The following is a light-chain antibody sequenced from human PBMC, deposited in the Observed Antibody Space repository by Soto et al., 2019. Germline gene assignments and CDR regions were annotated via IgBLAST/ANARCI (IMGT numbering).Light chain of an antibody. CDR2: GAS. CDR3: QQDFNWPPLT. V-gene: IGKV3-15*01. CDR1: QSVKSS. J-gene: IGKJ4*01. Sequence: EIVMTQSPATLSVSPGERATLSCRASQSVKSSLAWYQHKPGQVPRLLIYGASTRATGVPVRFSGSGSGTEFTLTISTLQSEDFAVYYHQQDFNWPPLTVGGGKKVEIK.